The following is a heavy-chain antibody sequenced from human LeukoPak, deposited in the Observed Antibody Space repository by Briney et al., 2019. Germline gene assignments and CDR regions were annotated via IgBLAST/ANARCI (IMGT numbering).Heavy chain of an antibody. CDR1: GFTFSSYA. CDR2: ISGSGDIT. J-gene: IGHJ4*02. D-gene: IGHD2-21*01. CDR3: ANCGGDCYPLPFDY. Sequence: GGSLRLSCAASGFTFSSYAMIWVRQTPGKGLEWVSAISGSGDITYYADSVKGRFTISRDNSKNTLYLQMNSLRAEDTAVYYCANCGGDCYPLPFDYWGQGTLVTVSS. V-gene: IGHV3-23*01.